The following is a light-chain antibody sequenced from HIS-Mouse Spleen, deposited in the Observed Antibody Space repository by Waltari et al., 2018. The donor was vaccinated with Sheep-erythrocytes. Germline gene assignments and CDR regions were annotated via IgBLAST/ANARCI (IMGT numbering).Light chain of an antibody. CDR3: SSYAGSNNWV. V-gene: IGLV2-8*01. CDR2: EVS. J-gene: IGLJ3*02. CDR1: SSDVGGYNY. Sequence: QSALTQPPSASGSPGQSVTISCPGTSSDVGGYNYVSRYQPHPGKAPKLMSYEVSKRPSGVPDRFSGSKSGNTASLTVSGLQAEDEADYYCSSYAGSNNWVFGGGTKLTVL.